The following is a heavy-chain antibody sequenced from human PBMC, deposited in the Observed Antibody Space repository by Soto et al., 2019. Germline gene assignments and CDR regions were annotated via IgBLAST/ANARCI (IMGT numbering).Heavy chain of an antibody. V-gene: IGHV2-5*02. CDR1: GFSLSADGVG. CDR3: AHAYGGTSWPNDVFDV. Sequence: QITLKESGPTLVKPTQTLTLTCTFSGFSLSADGVGVGWIRQPPGKALEWLALIYWDDDQRYSPSLKTRLTSTKDTSKNQVVLTMTNMDPVDTATYYCAHAYGGTSWPNDVFDVWGQGTVVTVSS. CDR2: IYWDDDQ. D-gene: IGHD2-2*01. J-gene: IGHJ3*01.